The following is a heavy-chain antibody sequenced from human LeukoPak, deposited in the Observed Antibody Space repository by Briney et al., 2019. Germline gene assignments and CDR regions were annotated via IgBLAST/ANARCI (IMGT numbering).Heavy chain of an antibody. CDR1: GYTFTSYG. V-gene: IGHV1-18*01. Sequence: ASVKVSCKASGYTFTSYGISWVRQAPGQGLEWMGWISAYNGNTNYAQKLQGRVTMTTDTSTSTAYMELSSLRSEDTAVYYCARDRVDLWFGETGGSLDDAFDIWGQGTMVTVSS. J-gene: IGHJ3*02. D-gene: IGHD3-10*01. CDR3: ARDRVDLWFGETGGSLDDAFDI. CDR2: ISAYNGNT.